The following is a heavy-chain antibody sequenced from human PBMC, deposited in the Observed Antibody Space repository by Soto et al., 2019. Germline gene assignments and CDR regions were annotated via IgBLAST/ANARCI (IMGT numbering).Heavy chain of an antibody. CDR2: ISGSGGST. D-gene: IGHD3-10*01. CDR3: AKANGSYHPYYYHMDV. V-gene: IGHV3-23*01. J-gene: IGHJ6*03. CDR1: GFTFSSYA. Sequence: GGSLRLSCAASGFTFSSYAISWFRHAPGKGLEWVSAISGSGGSTYYADSVKGRFTISRDNSKNTLYLQMNSLRAEDTAVYYCAKANGSYHPYYYHMDVWGKGTTVTVSS.